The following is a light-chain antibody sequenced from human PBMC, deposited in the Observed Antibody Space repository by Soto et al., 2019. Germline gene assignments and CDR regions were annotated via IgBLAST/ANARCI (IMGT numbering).Light chain of an antibody. J-gene: IGLJ1*01. Sequence: QSALTQPASVSGSPGQSITISCTGTSSDVVGYNYVSWYQHHPGKAPKLLIYDVSNRPSGVSNRFSGSKSDNTASLTISGLQPEDEADYYCSSYTTSNTRQIVFGTGTKVIVL. CDR1: SSDVVGYNY. CDR2: DVS. V-gene: IGLV2-14*03. CDR3: SSYTTSNTRQIV.